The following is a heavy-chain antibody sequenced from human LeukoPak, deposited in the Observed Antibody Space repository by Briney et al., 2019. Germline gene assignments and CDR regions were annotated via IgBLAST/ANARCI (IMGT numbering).Heavy chain of an antibody. J-gene: IGHJ5*02. CDR1: GYTLTQLS. V-gene: IGHV1-24*01. CDR2: VDAEHGET. Sequence: GSSVTVSYKHSGYTLTQLSMHWVRQAPAKGLEGMGGVDAEHGETIYAQQFHGRVTITEDTSQDTAYMQLSSLSSEDTAVYYCAPGATTALFFDPWGQGTLVTVSS. D-gene: IGHD4-17*01. CDR3: APGATTALFFDP.